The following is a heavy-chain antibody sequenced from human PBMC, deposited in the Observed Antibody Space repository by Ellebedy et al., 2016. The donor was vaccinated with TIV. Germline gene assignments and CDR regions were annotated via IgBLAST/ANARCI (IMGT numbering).Heavy chain of an antibody. V-gene: IGHV1-46*01. D-gene: IGHD3-22*01. CDR3: ARDRDITMIVDYFDY. CDR1: GYTFTSYY. Sequence: ASVKVSCKASGYTFTSYYMHWVRQAPGQGLEWMGIINPSGGSTSYAQKFQGRVTMTRDTSISTAYMELSRLRSDDTAVYYCARDRDITMIVDYFDYWGQGTLVTVSS. CDR2: INPSGGST. J-gene: IGHJ4*02.